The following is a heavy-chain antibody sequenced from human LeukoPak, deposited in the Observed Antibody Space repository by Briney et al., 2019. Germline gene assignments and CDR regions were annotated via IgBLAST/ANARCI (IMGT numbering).Heavy chain of an antibody. CDR1: GFTFSSYW. J-gene: IGHJ4*02. Sequence: PGGSLRLSCGASGFTFSSYWMHWVRQAPGKGLAWVSRINTDGSSTTYADSVKGRFTIFRDNARNTLYLQMNSLRADDTALYFCARGGRFGELSSSLWGQGTLVTVSS. D-gene: IGHD3-10*01. CDR3: ARGGRFGELSSSL. V-gene: IGHV3-74*01. CDR2: INTDGSST.